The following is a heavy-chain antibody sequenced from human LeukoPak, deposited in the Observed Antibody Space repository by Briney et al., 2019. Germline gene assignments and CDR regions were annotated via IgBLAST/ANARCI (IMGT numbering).Heavy chain of an antibody. CDR1: GGSISSSSYY. Sequence: PSETLSLTCTVSGGSISSSSYYWGWIRQPPGKGLEWIGSIYYSGSTYYNPSLKSRVTISVDTSKNQFSLKLSSVTAADTAVYYCARAVDWREPQYSSSWFDYWGQGTLVTVSS. V-gene: IGHV4-39*01. CDR2: IYYSGST. D-gene: IGHD6-13*01. CDR3: ARAVDWREPQYSSSWFDY. J-gene: IGHJ4*02.